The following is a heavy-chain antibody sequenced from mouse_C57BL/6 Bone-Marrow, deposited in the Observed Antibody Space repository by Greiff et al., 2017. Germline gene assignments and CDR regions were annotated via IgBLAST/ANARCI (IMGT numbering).Heavy chain of an antibody. CDR1: GYSITSDY. Sequence: EVKLVESGPGLAKPSQTLSLTCSVTGYSITSDYWNWIRKSPGNKLEYMGYISYSGSTYYNPSLKSRIPITRDTSKNQYYLQLNSVTTEDTATYDCARSTVVGRYFDVWGTGTTVTVSS. D-gene: IGHD1-1*01. J-gene: IGHJ1*03. CDR3: ARSTVVGRYFDV. CDR2: ISYSGST. V-gene: IGHV3-8*01.